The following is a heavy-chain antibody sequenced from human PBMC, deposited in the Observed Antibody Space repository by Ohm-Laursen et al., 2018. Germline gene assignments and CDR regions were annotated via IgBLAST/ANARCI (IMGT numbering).Heavy chain of an antibody. D-gene: IGHD1-1*01. CDR3: ARHDIGMSPSAPYGMDV. CDR1: GYDFTTYW. J-gene: IGHJ6*02. Sequence: GESLRISCKASGYDFTTYWIGWVRQMPGKGLEWMGIIYPGDSDTRYSPSFQGQVTISADKSISTAYLQWSSLKASDTAMYYCARHDIGMSPSAPYGMDVWGQGTTVTVSS. V-gene: IGHV5-51*01. CDR2: IYPGDSDT.